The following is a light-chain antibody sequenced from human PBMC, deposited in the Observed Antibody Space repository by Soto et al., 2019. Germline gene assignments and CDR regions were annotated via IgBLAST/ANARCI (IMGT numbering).Light chain of an antibody. Sequence: QSVLTQAPSVSAAPGQKVTLSCSGGSSNIGNNYVAWYQQLPGAAPQLLIYDNSERPSGIPDLFSGSNSGTSAPLGINGLQTGDEAYYYCGTWDSSLSAGVFGGGTKLTVL. V-gene: IGLV1-51*01. CDR3: GTWDSSLSAGV. J-gene: IGLJ3*02. CDR1: SSNIGNNY. CDR2: DNS.